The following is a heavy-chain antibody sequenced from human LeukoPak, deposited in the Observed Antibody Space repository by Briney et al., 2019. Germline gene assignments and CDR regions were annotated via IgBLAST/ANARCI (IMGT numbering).Heavy chain of an antibody. J-gene: IGHJ6*03. D-gene: IGHD6-19*01. V-gene: IGHV1-46*01. CDR1: GYTFTSYY. Sequence: ASVKVSCKASGYTFTSYYMHWVRQAPGQGLEWMGIINPSGGSTSYAQKFQGRVTMTRDMSTSTVYMELSSLRSEDTAVYYCARVGGNIAVAAPHYYYYMDVWGKGTTVTVSS. CDR3: ARVGGNIAVAAPHYYYYMDV. CDR2: INPSGGST.